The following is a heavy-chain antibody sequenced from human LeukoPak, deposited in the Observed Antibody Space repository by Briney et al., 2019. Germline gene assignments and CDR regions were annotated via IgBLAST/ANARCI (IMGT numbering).Heavy chain of an antibody. Sequence: PSETLSHTCTVSGGSISSYYWSWIRQPAGKGLEWIGRIYTSGSTNYNPSLKSRVTMSVDTSKNQFSLKLSSVTAADTAVHYCARDNADSSGWNGGTWFDPWGQGTLVTVSS. CDR1: GGSISSYY. CDR2: IYTSGST. CDR3: ARDNADSSGWNGGTWFDP. J-gene: IGHJ5*02. D-gene: IGHD6-19*01. V-gene: IGHV4-4*07.